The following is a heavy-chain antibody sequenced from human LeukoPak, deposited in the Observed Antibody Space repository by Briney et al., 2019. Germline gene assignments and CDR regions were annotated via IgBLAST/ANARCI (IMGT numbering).Heavy chain of an antibody. J-gene: IGHJ4*02. D-gene: IGHD4-23*01. CDR1: AFTFNSYW. CDR2: MKEDGGEI. V-gene: IGHV3-7*01. Sequence: PGGSLRLSCEASAFTFNSYWMSWVRQAPGKGLGWVANMKEDGGEINYVDSVKGRFTISRDNAKNSLFLQMNSLRVEDTAVYYCARDRGYSTFDYWGQGTLVTVSS. CDR3: ARDRGYSTFDY.